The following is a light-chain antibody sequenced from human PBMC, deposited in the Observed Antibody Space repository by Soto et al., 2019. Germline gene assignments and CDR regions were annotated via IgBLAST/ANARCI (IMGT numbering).Light chain of an antibody. V-gene: IGKV1-39*01. J-gene: IGKJ2*01. Sequence: DIQMTQSPSSLSPSVGDRVTITCRASQSISTHLNWYQQKPGKAPNLLIYTASSLQSGVPSRFSGSGSGTDFTLTISSLQPEDFATYYCQQSYIIPYTFGQGTKLEIK. CDR2: TAS. CDR3: QQSYIIPYT. CDR1: QSISTH.